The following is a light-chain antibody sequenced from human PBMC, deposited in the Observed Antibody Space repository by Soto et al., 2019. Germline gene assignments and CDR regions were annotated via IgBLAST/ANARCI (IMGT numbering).Light chain of an antibody. J-gene: IGKJ3*01. V-gene: IGKV1-27*01. CDR1: QGIANY. CDR3: QNYRSAPFT. CDR2: GAV. Sequence: DIQMTQSPSSLSASLGDRVTITCRASQGIANYLACYQQKPGKVPNLLIYGAVTRQSGVPYRFSGSGSGTDFSLTISSLQAEDVASYYCQNYRSAPFTFGPGTKVDIK.